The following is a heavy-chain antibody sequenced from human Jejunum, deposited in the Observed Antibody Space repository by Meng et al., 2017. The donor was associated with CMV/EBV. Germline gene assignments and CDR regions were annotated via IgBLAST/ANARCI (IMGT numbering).Heavy chain of an antibody. CDR3: APGFRSWSGSFSS. J-gene: IGHJ4*02. V-gene: IGHV4-34*01. Sequence: QVQLQQWGAGPLKPSEXLPLPCAVSGEALSAYYWRWIRQSPGKGLEWIGEISHTGGTNYNPPLKSRVTISLDTSKNQFSLEMRSVTAADTAVYYCAPGFRSWSGSFSSWGQGTLVTVSS. D-gene: IGHD1-26*01. CDR1: GEALSAYY. CDR2: ISHTGGT.